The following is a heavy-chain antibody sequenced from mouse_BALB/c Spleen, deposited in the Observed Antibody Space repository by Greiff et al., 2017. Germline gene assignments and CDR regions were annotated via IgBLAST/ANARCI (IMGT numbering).Heavy chain of an antibody. J-gene: IGHJ2*01. CDR3: ARGAARAMYYFDY. D-gene: IGHD3-1*01. CDR1: GYTFTSYW. V-gene: IGHV1-7*01. CDR2: INPSTGYT. Sequence: VKLMESGAELAKPGASVKMSCKASGYTFTSYWMHWVKQRPGQGLEWIGYINPSTGYTEYNQKFKDKATLTADKSSSTAYMQLSSLTSEDSAVYYCARGAARAMYYFDYWGQGTTLTVSS.